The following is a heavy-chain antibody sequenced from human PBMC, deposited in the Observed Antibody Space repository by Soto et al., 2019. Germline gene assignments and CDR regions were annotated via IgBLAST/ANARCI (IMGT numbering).Heavy chain of an antibody. J-gene: IGHJ5*02. CDR1: GFTFSSYS. Sequence: GGSLRLSCAASGFTFSSYSMNWVRQAQGKELEWVSSISSSSSYIYYADTVKGRFTISRDNAKNSLYLQMNSLRAEDTAVYYCARDTIYSSGWYWFDPWCQGTLVTVSS. CDR2: ISSSSSYI. D-gene: IGHD6-19*01. V-gene: IGHV3-21*01. CDR3: ARDTIYSSGWYWFDP.